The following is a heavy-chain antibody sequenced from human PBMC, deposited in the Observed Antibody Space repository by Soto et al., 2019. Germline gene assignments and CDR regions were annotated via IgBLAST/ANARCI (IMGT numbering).Heavy chain of an antibody. V-gene: IGHV4-59*08. D-gene: IGHD3-22*01. CDR3: ARQGAGYYYDSSGKAFDY. Sequence: QVQLQESGPGLVKPSGTLSLTCTVSGGSISSYYWSWIRQPPGKGLEWIGYIYYSGSTNYNPSLKSRVTISVDTSKNQFSLKLSSVTAADTAVYYCARQGAGYYYDSSGKAFDYWGQGTLVTVSS. J-gene: IGHJ4*02. CDR1: GGSISSYY. CDR2: IYYSGST.